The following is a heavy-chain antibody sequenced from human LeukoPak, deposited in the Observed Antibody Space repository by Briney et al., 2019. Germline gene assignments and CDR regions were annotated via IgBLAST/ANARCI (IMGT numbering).Heavy chain of an antibody. Sequence: PGGSLRLSCEASGFLFSNSWMSWVRQAPGKGLEWVANMNQDGSERNYVDSVKGRLTISRDNAKGSLYPQMNGLRAEDTAVYFCVKDRGYSTLDYWGQGTLVTVSS. D-gene: IGHD4-23*01. J-gene: IGHJ4*02. V-gene: IGHV3-7*03. CDR2: MNQDGSER. CDR3: VKDRGYSTLDY. CDR1: GFLFSNSW.